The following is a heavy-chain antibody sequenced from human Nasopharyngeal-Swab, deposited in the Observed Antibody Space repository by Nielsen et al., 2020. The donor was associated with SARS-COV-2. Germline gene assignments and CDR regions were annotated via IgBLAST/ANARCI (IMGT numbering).Heavy chain of an antibody. CDR3: ARGVRYSSGLLGPYYYHMDV. CDR1: GYTFTSYD. D-gene: IGHD6-19*01. J-gene: IGHJ6*03. Sequence: ASVKVSCKASGYTFTSYDINWVRQATGQGLEWMGWMNANSGNTGYAQKFQGRVTMTRNTSISTAYMELSSLRSEDTAVYYCARGVRYSSGLLGPYYYHMDVWGKGTTVTVSS. V-gene: IGHV1-8*01. CDR2: MNANSGNT.